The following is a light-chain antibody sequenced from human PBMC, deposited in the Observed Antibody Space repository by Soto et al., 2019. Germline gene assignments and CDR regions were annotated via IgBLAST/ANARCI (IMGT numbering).Light chain of an antibody. CDR2: DAS. CDR1: QSISNK. Sequence: EIVMTQSPATLSLSPGERATLSCRASQSISNKLAWYQQKPGQAPRLLIHDASTRATGIPARFSGSGSGTEFTLTISSLQSEDFATYYCQQYNSYSFGQGTKVEMK. J-gene: IGKJ1*01. V-gene: IGKV3-15*01. CDR3: QQYNSYS.